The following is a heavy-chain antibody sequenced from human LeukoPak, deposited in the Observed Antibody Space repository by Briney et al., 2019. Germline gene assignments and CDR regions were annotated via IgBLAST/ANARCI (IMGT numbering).Heavy chain of an antibody. CDR1: GFTFSTYG. CDR2: TSDRAGSS. V-gene: IGHV3-23*01. Sequence: GGSLRLSCVASGFTFSTYGMSWVRQAPGKGLEWVSTTSDRAGSSSYSDSVKGRFAISRDNSKNTLYLQMNSLRAEDTAVYYCARGYSSSWHPVYFDYWGQGTLVTVSS. D-gene: IGHD6-13*01. J-gene: IGHJ4*02. CDR3: ARGYSSSWHPVYFDY.